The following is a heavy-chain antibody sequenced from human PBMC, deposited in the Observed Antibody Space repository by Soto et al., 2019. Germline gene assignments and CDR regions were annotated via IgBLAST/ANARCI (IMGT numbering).Heavy chain of an antibody. CDR3: ARVSGSYYYGMGV. CDR2: IYHSGST. V-gene: IGHV4-4*02. J-gene: IGHJ6*02. D-gene: IGHD1-26*01. Sequence: SETLSLTCAVSGGSISSSNWWSWVRQPPGKGLEWIGEIYHSGSTNYNPSLKSRVTISVDKSKNQFSLKLSSVTAADTAVYYCARVSGSYYYGMGVWGQGITVTVSS. CDR1: GGSISSSNW.